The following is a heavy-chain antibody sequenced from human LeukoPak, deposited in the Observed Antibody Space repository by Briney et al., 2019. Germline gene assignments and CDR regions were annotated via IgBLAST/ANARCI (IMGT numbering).Heavy chain of an antibody. D-gene: IGHD3-16*02. V-gene: IGHV1-2*02. Sequence: AASVKVSCTASGYTFTGYYMHWVRQAPGQGLEWMGWINPNSGGTNYAQKFQGRVTMTRDTSISTAYMELSRLRSDDTAVYYCARDPVRGYSYGYSPIMITFGGVIADYGMDVWGQGTTVTVSS. J-gene: IGHJ6*02. CDR1: GYTFTGYY. CDR3: ARDPVRGYSYGYSPIMITFGGVIADYGMDV. CDR2: INPNSGGT.